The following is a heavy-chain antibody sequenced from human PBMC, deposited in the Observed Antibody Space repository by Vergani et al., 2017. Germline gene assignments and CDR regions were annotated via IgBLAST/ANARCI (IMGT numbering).Heavy chain of an antibody. J-gene: IGHJ4*02. V-gene: IGHV1-8*03. Sequence: QVQLVQSGAEVKKPGASVKVSCKASGYTFTSDDINWVRQATGQGLEWMGWMNPISGNTGYAQNLQGRLTITRDTSVNTAYMELSSLTSEDMAVYYCVRARRTCTYEHCPHYYYDLGGQGTLVTVSS. D-gene: IGHD2-8*01. CDR2: MNPISGNT. CDR3: VRARRTCTYEHCPHYYYDL. CDR1: GYTFTSDD.